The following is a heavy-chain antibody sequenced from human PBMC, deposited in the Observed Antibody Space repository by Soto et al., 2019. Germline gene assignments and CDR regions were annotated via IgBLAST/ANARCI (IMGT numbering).Heavy chain of an antibody. J-gene: IGHJ4*02. D-gene: IGHD2-15*01. CDR2: IIPILGIA. CDR3: ARDSPYCSGGSCYYFDY. CDR1: GGTFSSYT. Sequence: ASVKVSCKASGGTFSSYTISWVRQAPGQGLEWMGRIIPILGIANYAQKFQGRVTITADKSTSTAYMELSSLGSEDTAVYYCARDSPYCSGGSCYYFDYWGQGTLVTVSS. V-gene: IGHV1-69*04.